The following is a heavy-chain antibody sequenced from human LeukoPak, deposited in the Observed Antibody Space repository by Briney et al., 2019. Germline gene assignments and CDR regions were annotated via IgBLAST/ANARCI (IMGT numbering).Heavy chain of an antibody. CDR3: ARDNVGALDY. V-gene: IGHV4-4*07. J-gene: IGHJ4*02. D-gene: IGHD1-26*01. CDR2: IYASGST. CDR1: GGSISSYY. Sequence: PSETLSLACTVSGGSISSYYWSWIRQPAGKGLEWIGRIYASGSTNYNPSLKSRVTMSVDTSKNQISLKLSSVTASDTAVYYCARDNVGALDYWGQGTLVSVSS.